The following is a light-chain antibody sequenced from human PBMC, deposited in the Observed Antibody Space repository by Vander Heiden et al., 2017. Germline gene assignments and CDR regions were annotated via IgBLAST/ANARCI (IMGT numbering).Light chain of an antibody. CDR1: SRDVESSSS. CDR2: EGS. CDR3: CSYEGSVTWV. J-gene: IGLJ3*02. V-gene: IGLV2-23*01. Sequence: HSALTPPASVSWSPGQSIPISCTAPSRDVESSSSVYWYQQHPGKAPKRMIYEGSKRPSGVANRFSGSKSGNTASRTMSGLQAEDEADYYCCSYEGSVTWVFGGGTKVA.